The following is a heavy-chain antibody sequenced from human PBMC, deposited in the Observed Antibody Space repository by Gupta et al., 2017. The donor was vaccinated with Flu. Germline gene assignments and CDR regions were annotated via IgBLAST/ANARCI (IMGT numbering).Heavy chain of an antibody. Sequence: EVQLVESGGGLVKPGGSLRLSCAASGFTFRSYVMNWVLQAPVKGLELVSSISSSSSYIYYADSVSGRLTISRDNAENSLYLKMNSLRAEDTAVYYCTRACDCSGGSCYSDYWGQGVLVTVSS. CDR2: ISSSSSYI. V-gene: IGHV3-21*01. CDR3: TRACDCSGGSCYSDY. CDR1: GFTFRSYV. D-gene: IGHD2-15*01. J-gene: IGHJ4*02.